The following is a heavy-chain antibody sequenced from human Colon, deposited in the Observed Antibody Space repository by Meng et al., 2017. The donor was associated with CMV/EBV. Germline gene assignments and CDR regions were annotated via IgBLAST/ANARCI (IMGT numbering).Heavy chain of an antibody. D-gene: IGHD3-10*01. CDR3: AREPGTYGYFDF. V-gene: IGHV3-21*01. Sequence: EVPLVESGGGLVKRGGSLRLYCAASGFTFSSYSMNWVRQSPGKGLEWVSSISTTVSYVYYADSVKGRFTISRDNAKNSLYLQMDSLRAEDTAVYYCAREPGTYGYFDFWGQGTLVTVSS. CDR1: GFTFSSYS. CDR2: ISTTVSYV. J-gene: IGHJ4*02.